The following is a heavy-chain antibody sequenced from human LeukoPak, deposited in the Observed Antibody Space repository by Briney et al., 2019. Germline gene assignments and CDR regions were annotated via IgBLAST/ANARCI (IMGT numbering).Heavy chain of an antibody. D-gene: IGHD1-1*01. V-gene: IGHV3-23*01. CDR3: AKPQERGLWVADL. CDR2: ISVSGNT. CDR1: GFTLSSYA. J-gene: IGHJ5*02. Sequence: GGSLRLSCAASGFTLSSYAMSWVRQGPGKGLEWVSAISVSGNTYHADSVKGRFTISRDSSKNTLYLQMNSLRPEDTAMYYCAKPQERGLWVADLWGQGTLVTVFS.